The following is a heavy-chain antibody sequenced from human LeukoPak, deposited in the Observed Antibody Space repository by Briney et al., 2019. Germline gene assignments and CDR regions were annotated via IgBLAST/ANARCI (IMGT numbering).Heavy chain of an antibody. CDR3: ARAPAVAGLRVAYGMDV. J-gene: IGHJ6*02. Sequence: SETLSLTCAVYGRSFSGYYWTWIRQPPGKGLEWIGEITHSGSTNYNPSLKSRVSISVDTSKHQFSLRLISVTAADTAVYFCARAPAVAGLRVAYGMDVWGQGTTVTVSS. CDR2: ITHSGST. CDR1: GRSFSGYY. V-gene: IGHV4-34*01. D-gene: IGHD6-19*01.